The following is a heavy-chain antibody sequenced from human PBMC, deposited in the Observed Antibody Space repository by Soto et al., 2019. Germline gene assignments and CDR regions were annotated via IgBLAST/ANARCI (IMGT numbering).Heavy chain of an antibody. J-gene: IGHJ4*02. CDR3: AGRLTTAASLDY. Sequence: VQLVESGGGLIQPGGSLRLSCAASGFTVSNNHMTWVRQAAGKGLELVSFVHGGGSTSYADPVKGRFTISRDNSKNTPYLQMDSLRAEDTAIYYCAGRLTTAASLDYWGRGTLVTVSS. D-gene: IGHD3-16*01. CDR2: VHGGGST. V-gene: IGHV3-53*01. CDR1: GFTVSNNH.